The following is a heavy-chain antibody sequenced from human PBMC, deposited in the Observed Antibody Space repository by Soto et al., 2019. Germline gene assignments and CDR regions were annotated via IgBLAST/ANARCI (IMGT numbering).Heavy chain of an antibody. D-gene: IGHD3-22*01. J-gene: IGHJ4*02. CDR1: GFTFSSYE. V-gene: IGHV3-48*03. CDR3: ARGYYDSSGYYSYYFDY. Sequence: EVQLVESGGGLVQPGGSLRLSCAASGFTFSSYEMNWVRQAPGKGLEWVSYISSSGSTIYYADSVKGRFTISRDNAKNSLYLQMNRLRAEDTAVYYCARGYYDSSGYYSYYFDYWGQGTLVTVSS. CDR2: ISSSGSTI.